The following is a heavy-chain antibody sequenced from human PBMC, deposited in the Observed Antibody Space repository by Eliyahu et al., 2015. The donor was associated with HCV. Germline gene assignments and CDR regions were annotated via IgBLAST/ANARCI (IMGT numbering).Heavy chain of an antibody. J-gene: IGHJ6*03. CDR1: GGTFSSYA. CDR3: ARGQYYYDSSGYFESYYYYYYMDV. D-gene: IGHD3-22*01. Sequence: QVQLVQSGAEVKKPGSSVKVSCKASGGTFSSYAISWVRQPPGQGLEWMGGIIPIFGTANYAQKFQGRVTITADESTSTAYMELSSLRSEDTAVYYCARGQYYYDSSGYFESYYYYYYMDVWGKGTTVTVSS. CDR2: IIPIFGTA. V-gene: IGHV1-69*01.